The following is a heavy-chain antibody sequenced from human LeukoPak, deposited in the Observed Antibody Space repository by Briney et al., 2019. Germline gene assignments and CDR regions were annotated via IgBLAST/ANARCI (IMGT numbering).Heavy chain of an antibody. CDR1: GGSISSSIYY. D-gene: IGHD6-6*01. J-gene: IGHJ4*02. CDR3: ARHKLPIDY. CDR2: IYYSGNT. Sequence: SETLSLTCTVSGGSISSSIYYWGWIRQPPGKGLERIGSIYYSGNTYYNPSLKRRVTISVDTSKNQFSLNLTSVTAADTAVYYCARHKLPIDYWGQGTLVTVSS. V-gene: IGHV4-39*01.